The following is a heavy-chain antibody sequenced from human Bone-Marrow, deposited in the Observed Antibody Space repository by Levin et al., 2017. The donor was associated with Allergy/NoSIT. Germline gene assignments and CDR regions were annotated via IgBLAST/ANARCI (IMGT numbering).Heavy chain of an antibody. D-gene: IGHD3-10*01. J-gene: IGHJ4*02. Sequence: PGGSLRLSCAASGFTFSDYSMNWVRQAPGKGLEWVSHISSGSSTIYYADSVKGRFTISRDNAKNSLHLQMNSLRAEDTAVYYCARDRGSITMLRGIMHYWGQGTLVTVSS. CDR2: ISSGSSTI. CDR3: ARDRGSITMLRGIMHY. CDR1: GFTFSDYS. V-gene: IGHV3-48*01.